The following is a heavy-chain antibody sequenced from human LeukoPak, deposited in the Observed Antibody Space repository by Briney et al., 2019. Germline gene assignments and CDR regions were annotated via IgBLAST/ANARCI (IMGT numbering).Heavy chain of an antibody. Sequence: GGSLRLSCAASGFTFSSYSMNWVRQAPGKGLEWVSSISSSSSYIYYADSVKGRFTISRDNAKNSLYLQMNSLRAEDTAVYYCARDSSGYFHWFDPWGQGTLVTVSS. D-gene: IGHD3-22*01. CDR1: GFTFSSYS. J-gene: IGHJ5*02. CDR3: ARDSSGYFHWFDP. CDR2: ISSSSSYI. V-gene: IGHV3-21*01.